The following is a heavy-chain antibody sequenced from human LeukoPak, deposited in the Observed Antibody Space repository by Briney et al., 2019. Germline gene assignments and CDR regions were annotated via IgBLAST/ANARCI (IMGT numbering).Heavy chain of an antibody. CDR2: IKEDESEK. CDR3: AAYRGAHHKTFDY. CDR1: GFTLSSSW. D-gene: IGHD1-26*01. V-gene: IGHV3-7*03. J-gene: IGHJ4*02. Sequence: GGSLRLSCAASGFTLSSSWMSWVRQAPGKGLQWVANIKEDESEKDYVDSVKGRFIISRDNAKNSLDLQMNSLRAEDTAVYYCAAYRGAHHKTFDYWGQGTLVTVSS.